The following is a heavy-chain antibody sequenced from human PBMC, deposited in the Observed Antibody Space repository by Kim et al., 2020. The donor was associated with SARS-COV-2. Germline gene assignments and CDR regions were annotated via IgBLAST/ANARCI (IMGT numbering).Heavy chain of an antibody. V-gene: IGHV2-5*01. CDR3: AHVAVAGSYFDY. J-gene: IGHJ4*02. D-gene: IGHD6-19*01. Sequence: RYSPSLKSRLTITKDTSKNQVVLTMTNMDPVDTATYYCAHVAVAGSYFDYWGQGTLVTVSS.